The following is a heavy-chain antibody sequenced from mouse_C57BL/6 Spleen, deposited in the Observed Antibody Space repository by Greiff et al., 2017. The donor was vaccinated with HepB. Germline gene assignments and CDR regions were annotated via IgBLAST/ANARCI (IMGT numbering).Heavy chain of an antibody. J-gene: IGHJ4*01. Sequence: DVHLVESGGGLVKPGGSLKLSCAASGFTFSDYGMHWVRQAPEKGLEWVAYISSGSSTIYYADTVKGRFTISRDNAKNTLSLQMTSLRSEDTAMYYCAKSFGRYYAMDYWGQGTSVTVSS. CDR3: AKSFGRYYAMDY. CDR2: ISSGSSTI. V-gene: IGHV5-17*01. CDR1: GFTFSDYG.